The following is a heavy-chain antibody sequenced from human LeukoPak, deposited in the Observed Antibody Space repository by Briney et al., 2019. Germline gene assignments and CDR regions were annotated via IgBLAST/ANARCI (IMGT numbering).Heavy chain of an antibody. Sequence: QVQLQESGPGLVKPSQTLSLTCTVSGCSISSGSYYWSWIRQPAGKGLEWIGRIYTSGSTNYNPSLKSRVTISVDTSKNQFSLKLSSVTAADTAVYYCARQMATTHFDYWGQGTLVTVSS. V-gene: IGHV4-61*02. CDR2: IYTSGST. D-gene: IGHD5-24*01. CDR1: GCSISSGSYY. J-gene: IGHJ4*02. CDR3: ARQMATTHFDY.